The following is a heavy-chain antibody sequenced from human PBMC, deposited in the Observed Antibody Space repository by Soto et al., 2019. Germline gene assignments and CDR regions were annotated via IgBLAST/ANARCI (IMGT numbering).Heavy chain of an antibody. V-gene: IGHV3-15*01. Sequence: GSLRLSCAASGITFSSAWMTWVRQAPGRGLEWVGRIKSITDGGTTDYAAPVKGRFTISRDDSKDTLYLQMNNLRTEDTAVYHCTTDSADIVVVPATFGMDVWGQGTTVTVSS. CDR2: IKSITDGGTT. CDR1: GITFSSAW. CDR3: TTDSADIVVVPATFGMDV. J-gene: IGHJ6*02. D-gene: IGHD2-2*01.